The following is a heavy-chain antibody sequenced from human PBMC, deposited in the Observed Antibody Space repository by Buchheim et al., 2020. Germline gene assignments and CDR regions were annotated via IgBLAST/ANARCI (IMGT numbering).Heavy chain of an antibody. CDR3: ARVLMGATYVFDY. CDR2: ISYDGSNK. CDR1: GFTFSSYA. Sequence: QVQLVESGGGVVQPGRSLRLSCAASGFTFSSYAMHWVRQAPGKGLEWVAVISYDGSNKYYADSVKGRFTISRDNSKNTLYLQMNSLRAEDTAVYYCARVLMGATYVFDYWGQGTL. J-gene: IGHJ4*02. V-gene: IGHV3-30-3*01. D-gene: IGHD1-26*01.